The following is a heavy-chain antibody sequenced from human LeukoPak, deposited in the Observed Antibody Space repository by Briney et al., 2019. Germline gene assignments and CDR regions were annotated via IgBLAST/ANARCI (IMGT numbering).Heavy chain of an antibody. D-gene: IGHD6-19*01. V-gene: IGHV1-2*02. Sequence: ASVKVSFKASGYTFTGYYMHWERQSPGQGLEWMGWINPNSGGTNYAQKFQGRVTMTRDTSISTAYMELSRLRSDDTAVYYCARARYSSGWYYFDYWGQGTLVTVSS. CDR2: INPNSGGT. CDR1: GYTFTGYY. J-gene: IGHJ4*02. CDR3: ARARYSSGWYYFDY.